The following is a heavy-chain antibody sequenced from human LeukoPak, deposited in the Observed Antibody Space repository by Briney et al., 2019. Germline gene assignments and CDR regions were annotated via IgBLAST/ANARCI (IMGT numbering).Heavy chain of an antibody. CDR1: GFTFSSYW. CDR3: ARLSGSWYYYYYGMDV. D-gene: IGHD6-13*01. Sequence: GGSLRLSCAASGFTFSSYWMSWVRQAPGKGLEWVANIKQDGSEKYYVDSVKGRFTISRDNAKNSLYLQMNSLRAEDPAVYYCARLSGSWYYYYYGMDVWGQGTTVTVSS. CDR2: IKQDGSEK. V-gene: IGHV3-7*01. J-gene: IGHJ6*02.